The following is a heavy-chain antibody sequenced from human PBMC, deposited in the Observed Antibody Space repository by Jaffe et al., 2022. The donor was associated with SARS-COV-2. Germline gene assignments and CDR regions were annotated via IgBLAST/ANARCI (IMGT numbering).Heavy chain of an antibody. CDR2: IYSAASGGGS. Sequence: EVQLVETGGGLIQPGGSLRLSCAASGFTVNSNYMTWLRQAPGKGLEWVSIIYSAASGGGSYYADSVKGRFTISRDSSKNTLYLQMSSLRVEDTAVYYCARGPIIWLGQLSYAFDHWGQGTLVTVSS. CDR1: GFTVNSNY. V-gene: IGHV3-53*02. D-gene: IGHD3-10*01. J-gene: IGHJ4*02. CDR3: ARGPIIWLGQLSYAFDH.